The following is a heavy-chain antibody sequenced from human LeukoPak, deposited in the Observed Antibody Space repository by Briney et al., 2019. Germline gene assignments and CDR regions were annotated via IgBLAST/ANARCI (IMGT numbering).Heavy chain of an antibody. J-gene: IGHJ4*02. D-gene: IGHD6-19*01. CDR1: GGSISSYY. CDR3: ARVAAKTVDY. Sequence: SETLSLTCTVSGGSISSYYWSWIRQPPGKGLEWIGHIYYNGNTDYKPSLKSRVTISVDTSKNQFSLKLSSVTAADTAVYYCARVAAKTVDYWGQGTLVTVSS. CDR2: IYYNGNT. V-gene: IGHV4-59*12.